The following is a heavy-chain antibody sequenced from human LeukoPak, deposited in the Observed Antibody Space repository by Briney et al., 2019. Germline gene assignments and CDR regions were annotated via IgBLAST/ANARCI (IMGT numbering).Heavy chain of an antibody. J-gene: IGHJ5*02. Sequence: PSETLSLTCAVSGGSISSFYWSWIRQPPGKGLEWIGYIYYSGSTNYNPSLKSRVTISVDTSKNQFSLKLSSVTAADTAVYYCARHGTSGTNLNWFDPWGQGTLVTVSS. D-gene: IGHD1-1*01. CDR1: GGSISSFY. V-gene: IGHV4-59*01. CDR3: ARHGTSGTNLNWFDP. CDR2: IYYSGST.